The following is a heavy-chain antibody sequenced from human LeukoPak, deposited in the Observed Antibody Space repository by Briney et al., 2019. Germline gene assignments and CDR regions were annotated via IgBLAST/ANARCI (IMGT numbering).Heavy chain of an antibody. Sequence: GGSLRLSCAASGFTFSSYAMSWVRQAPGKELEWVSDISGSGGSTYYADSVKGRFTISRDNSKNTLYLQMNSLRAEDTAVYYCAKDPDYYDSSGYGYWGQGTLVTVSS. CDR2: ISGSGGST. V-gene: IGHV3-23*01. CDR3: AKDPDYYDSSGYGY. CDR1: GFTFSSYA. D-gene: IGHD3-22*01. J-gene: IGHJ4*02.